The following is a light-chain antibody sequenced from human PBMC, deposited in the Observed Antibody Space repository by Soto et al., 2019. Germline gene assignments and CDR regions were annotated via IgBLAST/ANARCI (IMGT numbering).Light chain of an antibody. J-gene: IGKJ4*01. CDR2: SAS. V-gene: IGKV1-12*01. CDR3: QQASSCPLT. Sequence: IQVTQSPSSVSASVGDRVTITCRASQPISSWLAWYQQKPGQPPNLLIYSASTLRSGVPSRFSGSESGTLFTLTITILQPEDFATYYCQQASSCPLTFGGGTKVEVK. CDR1: QPISSW.